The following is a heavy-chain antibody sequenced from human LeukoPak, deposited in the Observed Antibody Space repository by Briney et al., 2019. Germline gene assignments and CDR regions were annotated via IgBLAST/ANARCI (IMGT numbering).Heavy chain of an antibody. Sequence: SETLSLTCTVSGDSISNYYWSWIRQSPGKELEWIGYMYNRGSTIYNPSLKSRVTISVDTSKNQFSLKLSSVTAADTAVYYCARGRGYSSSSGAFDIWGQGTMVTVSS. V-gene: IGHV4-59*01. D-gene: IGHD6-6*01. CDR2: MYNRGST. CDR1: GDSISNYY. J-gene: IGHJ3*02. CDR3: ARGRGYSSSSGAFDI.